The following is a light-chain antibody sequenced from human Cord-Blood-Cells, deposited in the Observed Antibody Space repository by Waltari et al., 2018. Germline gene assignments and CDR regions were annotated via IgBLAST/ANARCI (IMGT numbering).Light chain of an antibody. J-gene: IGKJ1*01. CDR3: QQYGSSPQT. CDR1: QSVSSSY. Sequence: DIVLTQSPGTLSLSTRERATLSCRASQSVSSSYLAWYQQKPGQAPRLLIYGASSRATGIPDRFSGSGSGTDFTLTISRLEPEDFAVYYCQQYGSSPQTFGQGTKVEIK. CDR2: GAS. V-gene: IGKV3-20*01.